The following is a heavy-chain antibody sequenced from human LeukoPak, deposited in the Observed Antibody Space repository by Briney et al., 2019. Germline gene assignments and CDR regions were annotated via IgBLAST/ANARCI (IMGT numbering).Heavy chain of an antibody. CDR3: ARGNYDILTGYYGPVDY. D-gene: IGHD3-9*01. V-gene: IGHV4-31*03. CDR1: GGSISSGGYY. CDR2: IYYSGST. Sequence: SQTLSLTCTVSGGSISSGGYYWSWIRQHPGKGLEWIGYIYYSGSTYYNPSLKSRVTISVDTSKNQFSLKLSSVTAADTAVHYCARGNYDILTGYYGPVDYWGQGTLVTVSS. J-gene: IGHJ4*02.